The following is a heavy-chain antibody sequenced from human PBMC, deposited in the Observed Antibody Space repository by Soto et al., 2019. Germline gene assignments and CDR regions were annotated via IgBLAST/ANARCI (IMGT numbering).Heavy chain of an antibody. D-gene: IGHD3-3*01. J-gene: IGHJ6*02. CDR2: IWYDGSKK. Sequence: VQVVESGGGVVQPGGSLRLSCAASGFTFSSFGMHWVRQAPGKGLEWVSLIWYDGSKKSYGDSVKGRFTISRDNSRNTVYLQMNSLRADDTAVYYCARDASYYSLWSGYYPSRNGMDVWGQGTTVTVSS. CDR1: GFTFSSFG. CDR3: ARDASYYSLWSGYYPSRNGMDV. V-gene: IGHV3-33*01.